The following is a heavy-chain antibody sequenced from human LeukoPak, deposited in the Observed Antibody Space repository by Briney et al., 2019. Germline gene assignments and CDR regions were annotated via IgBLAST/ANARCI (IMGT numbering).Heavy chain of an antibody. CDR1: GYTFPNFG. Sequence: ASVKVSCKASGYTFPNFGITWVRQAPGQGLEWMGRISTYNANTKYSQNLQGRVTLTTETSTNTAYMELRSLTSDDTAVYYCARDGKPYYNILTGYEDYYYGMDVWGQGTTVTVSS. CDR2: ISTYNANT. D-gene: IGHD3-9*01. J-gene: IGHJ6*02. V-gene: IGHV1-18*01. CDR3: ARDGKPYYNILTGYEDYYYGMDV.